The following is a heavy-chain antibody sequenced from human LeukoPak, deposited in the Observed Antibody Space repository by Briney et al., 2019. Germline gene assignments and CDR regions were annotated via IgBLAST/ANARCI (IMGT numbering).Heavy chain of an antibody. CDR1: GGTFSSYA. CDR3: ARGETYYYDSSGSAY. Sequence: ASVKVSCKASGGTFSSYAISWVRQAPGQGLEWMSGIIPIFGTANYAQKFQGRVTITTDESTSTAYMELSSLRSEDTAVYYCARGETYYYDSSGSAYWGQGTLVTVSS. D-gene: IGHD3-22*01. V-gene: IGHV1-69*05. CDR2: IIPIFGTA. J-gene: IGHJ4*02.